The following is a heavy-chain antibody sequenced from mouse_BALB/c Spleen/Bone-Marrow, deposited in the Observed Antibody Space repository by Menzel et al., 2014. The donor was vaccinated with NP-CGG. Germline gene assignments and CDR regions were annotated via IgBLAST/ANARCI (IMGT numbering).Heavy chain of an antibody. Sequence: VQLVESGAELAKPGASVKMSCKASGYTFTSYWMHWVKQRPGQGLEWIGYINPSTGYTEYNQKFKDKATLTADKSSSTAYMQLSSLTSEDSAVCFCARGRFAYWGQGTLVTVSA. J-gene: IGHJ3*01. V-gene: IGHV1-7*01. CDR3: ARGRFAY. CDR1: GYTFTSYW. CDR2: INPSTGYT.